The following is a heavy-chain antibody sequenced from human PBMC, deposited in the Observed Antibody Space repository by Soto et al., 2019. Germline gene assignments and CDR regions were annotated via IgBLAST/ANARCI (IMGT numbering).Heavy chain of an antibody. CDR3: ATIGPY. Sequence: QVQLVESGGGVVQPGRSLRLSCAASGFTFSSYGMHWVRQAPGKGLEWVAVIWFDGSNKFYADSVKGRFTISSDNSKNTVSLQMNSLRDEDSAAYYCATIGPYWGQGTLVTVSS. J-gene: IGHJ4*02. CDR2: IWFDGSNK. V-gene: IGHV3-33*01. CDR1: GFTFSSYG.